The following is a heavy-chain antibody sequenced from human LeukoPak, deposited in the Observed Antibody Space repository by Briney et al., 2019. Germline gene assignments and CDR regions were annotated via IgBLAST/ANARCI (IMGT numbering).Heavy chain of an antibody. J-gene: IGHJ4*02. CDR2: INPNSGGT. CDR3: ARYDFWSGSSPY. Sequence: ASVKVSCKASGYTFTGYYMHWVRQAPGQGLEWMGWINPNSGGTNYAQKFQGRVTMTRDTSTSTACMELRSLRSDDTAVYYCARYDFWSGSSPYWGQGTLVTVSS. CDR1: GYTFTGYY. D-gene: IGHD3-3*01. V-gene: IGHV1-2*02.